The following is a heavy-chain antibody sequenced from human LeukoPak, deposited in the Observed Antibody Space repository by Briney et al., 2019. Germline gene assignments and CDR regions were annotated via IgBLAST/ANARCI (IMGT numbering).Heavy chain of an antibody. Sequence: GASVKVSCKASGGTFSSYAISWVRQAPGQGLEWMGEIILIFGTANYAQKFQGRVTITADKSTSTAYMELSSLRSEDTAVYYCARGGIAVDRFDYWGQGTLVTVSS. D-gene: IGHD6-19*01. CDR1: GGTFSSYA. V-gene: IGHV1-69*06. J-gene: IGHJ4*02. CDR2: IILIFGTA. CDR3: ARGGIAVDRFDY.